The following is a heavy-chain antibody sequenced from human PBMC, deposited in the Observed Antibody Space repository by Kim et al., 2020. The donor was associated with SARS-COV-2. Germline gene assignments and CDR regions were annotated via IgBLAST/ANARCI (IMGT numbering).Heavy chain of an antibody. CDR3: AGTGYSSSWYGGPRWYFDL. CDR1: GGSISSYY. J-gene: IGHJ2*01. Sequence: SETLSLTCTVSGGSISSYYWSWIRQPPGKGLEWIGYIYYSGSTNYNPSLKSRVTISVDTSKNQFSLKLSSVTAADTAVYYCAGTGYSSSWYGGPRWYFDLWGRGTLVTVSS. CDR2: IYYSGST. D-gene: IGHD6-13*01. V-gene: IGHV4-59*13.